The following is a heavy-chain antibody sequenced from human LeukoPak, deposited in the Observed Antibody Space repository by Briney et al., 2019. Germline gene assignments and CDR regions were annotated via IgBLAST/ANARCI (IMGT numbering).Heavy chain of an antibody. Sequence: SETLSLTCTVSGGSISSSSYYWGWIRQPPGKGLEWIGSIYYSGSTYYNPSLKSRVTISVDTSKIQFSLKLSSVTAADTAVYYCARSQSGDYNFDYWGQGTLVTVSS. V-gene: IGHV4-39*07. D-gene: IGHD4-17*01. CDR2: IYYSGST. CDR3: ARSQSGDYNFDY. J-gene: IGHJ4*02. CDR1: GGSISSSSYY.